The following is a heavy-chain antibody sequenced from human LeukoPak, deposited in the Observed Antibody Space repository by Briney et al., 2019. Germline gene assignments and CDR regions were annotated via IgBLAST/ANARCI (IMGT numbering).Heavy chain of an antibody. J-gene: IGHJ6*03. CDR3: AREGVLRFLEWLTERYMDV. D-gene: IGHD3-3*01. V-gene: IGHV4-39*07. Sequence: SETLSLTCTVSGGSISNSSYSWGWIRQPPGKGLEWIGSIYYSGSTYYNPSLKSRVTISVDTSKNQFSLKLSSVTAADTAVYYCAREGVLRFLEWLTERYMDVWGKGTTVTVSS. CDR1: GGSISNSSYS. CDR2: IYYSGST.